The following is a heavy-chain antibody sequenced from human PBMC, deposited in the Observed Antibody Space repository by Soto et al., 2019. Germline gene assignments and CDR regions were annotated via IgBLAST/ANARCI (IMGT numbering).Heavy chain of an antibody. J-gene: IGHJ4*02. V-gene: IGHV4-34*01. Sequence: SETLSLTCAVYGGSFSGYYWNWVRQPPGKGLEWIGQINHSGSTNYKPSLKSRVTRSVDTSKNQFSLKLSSVTAADTAGDYCARARGYSSGLDYWGQGALVTVSS. CDR3: ARARGYSSGLDY. CDR1: GGSFSGYY. CDR2: INHSGST. D-gene: IGHD5-18*01.